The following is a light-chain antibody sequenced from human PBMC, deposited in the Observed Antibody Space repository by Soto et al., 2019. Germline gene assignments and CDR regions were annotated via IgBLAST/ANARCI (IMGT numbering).Light chain of an antibody. CDR3: SSYTSSRYV. CDR2: DVS. V-gene: IGLV2-14*01. CDR1: SSDVGGRNY. Sequence: QSVLTQPASASGSPGQSITISCTGTSSDVGGRNYVSWYQQHPGKAPKLMIYDVSNRPSGVSNRFSGSKSGNTASLTISGLQAEDEADYYCSSYTSSRYVFGTGTKVTVL. J-gene: IGLJ1*01.